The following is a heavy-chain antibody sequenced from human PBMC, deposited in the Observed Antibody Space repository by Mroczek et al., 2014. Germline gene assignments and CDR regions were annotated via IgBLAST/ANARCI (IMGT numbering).Heavy chain of an antibody. V-gene: IGHV4-39*01. CDR3: ARCPMVAPFDY. D-gene: IGHD2-15*01. J-gene: IGHJ4*02. CDR1: GGSISSSSYY. CDR2: IYYSGST. Sequence: QVQLQESGPGLVKPSETLSLTCTVSGGSISSSSYYWGWIRQPPGKGLEWIGSIYYSGSTYYNPSLKSRVTISVDTSKNQFSLKLSSVTAADTAVYYCARCPMVAPFDYWGQGTLVTVSS.